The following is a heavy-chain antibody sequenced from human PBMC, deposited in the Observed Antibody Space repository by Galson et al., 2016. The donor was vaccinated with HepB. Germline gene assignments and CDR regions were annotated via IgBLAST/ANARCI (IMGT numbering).Heavy chain of an antibody. Sequence: SLRLSCAASQFTFSIYRMNWVRQAPGKGLEWVSSISSSSSSVHYADSVKGRFTISRDDAKNSLYLQMNSLRAEDTAVYYCARDLYPKRYDFLSAYHKPAFDIWGRGTMVTVSS. CDR1: QFTFSIYR. J-gene: IGHJ3*02. CDR2: ISSSSSSV. CDR3: ARDLYPKRYDFLSAYHKPAFDI. D-gene: IGHD3/OR15-3a*01. V-gene: IGHV3-21*01.